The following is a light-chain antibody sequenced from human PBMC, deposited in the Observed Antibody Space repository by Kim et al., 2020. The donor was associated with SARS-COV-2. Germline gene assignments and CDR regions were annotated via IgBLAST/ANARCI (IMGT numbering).Light chain of an antibody. V-gene: IGKV1-9*01. CDR3: QQLNSYPWT. CDR2: AAS. J-gene: IGKJ1*01. Sequence: DIQLTQSPSFLSASVGDRVTITCRASQGISSYLAWYQQKPGKAPKLLIYAASTLQSGVPSRFSGSGSGTEFTLTISSLQPEDFATYYWQQLNSYPWTFGQGTKVDIK. CDR1: QGISSY.